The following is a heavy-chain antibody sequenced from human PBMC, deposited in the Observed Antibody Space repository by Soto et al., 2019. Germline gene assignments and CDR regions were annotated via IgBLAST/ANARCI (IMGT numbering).Heavy chain of an antibody. CDR3: AREGRLQSLDY. CDR2: IFYSGDT. CDR1: GGSISNPDYY. Sequence: QVQLQESGPGLVKPSQTLSLTCTVSGGSISNPDYYWNWIRQPPGKGLEWIGSIFYSGDTSYNPSLQSRLNISVDTSKNHFSLSLRSVTASDTAVYFCAREGRLQSLDYWGQGTLVTVSS. D-gene: IGHD4-4*01. J-gene: IGHJ4*02. V-gene: IGHV4-30-4*01.